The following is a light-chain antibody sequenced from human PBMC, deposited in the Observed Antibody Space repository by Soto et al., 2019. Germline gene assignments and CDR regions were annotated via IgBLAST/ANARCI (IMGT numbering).Light chain of an antibody. Sequence: DLQMTQSPSSLSASVGDRVTITCRASQSSSRYLNWYQQKPGKAPMLLIYAASSLQSGVPSRFSGSRSGTDFTLTISSLQPEDFATYYFQQPYSTLYTFAQRTKLQIK. CDR2: AAS. J-gene: IGKJ2*01. V-gene: IGKV1-39*01. CDR3: QQPYSTLYT. CDR1: QSSSRY.